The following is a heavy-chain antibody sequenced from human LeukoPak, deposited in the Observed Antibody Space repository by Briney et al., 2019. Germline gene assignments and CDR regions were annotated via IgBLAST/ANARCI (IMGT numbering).Heavy chain of an antibody. Sequence: GASVKVSCKVSGYTLTELSMHWVRQAPGKGLEWMGGFDPEDGETIYAQKFQGRVTMTEDTSTDTAYMELSSLRSEDTAVYYCATDPQVLGALRRLDAFDIWGQGTMVTVSS. CDR2: FDPEDGET. V-gene: IGHV1-24*01. D-gene: IGHD1-26*01. CDR3: ATDPQVLGALRRLDAFDI. CDR1: GYTLTELS. J-gene: IGHJ3*02.